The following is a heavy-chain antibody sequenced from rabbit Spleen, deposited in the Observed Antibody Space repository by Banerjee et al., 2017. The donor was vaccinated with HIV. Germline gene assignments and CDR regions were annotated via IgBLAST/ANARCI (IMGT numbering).Heavy chain of an antibody. CDR2: IYVSNGNA. J-gene: IGHJ4*01. CDR3: ARNLLIDIKAL. V-gene: IGHV1S45*01. D-gene: IGHD5-1*01. CDR1: GFSFSSNA. Sequence: QEQLVESGGGLVQPGASLTLTCTASGFSFSSNAMCWVRQAPGKGLEWIGCIYVSNGNAYYGSWAKGRFTISKTSSTTVTLQMTSLTAADTATYFCARNLLIDIKALWGPGTLVTVS.